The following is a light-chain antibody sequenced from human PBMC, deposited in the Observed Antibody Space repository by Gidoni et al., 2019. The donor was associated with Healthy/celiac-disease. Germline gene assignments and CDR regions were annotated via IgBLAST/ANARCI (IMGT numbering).Light chain of an antibody. CDR2: GVS. J-gene: IGKJ2*04. Sequence: EIVMTQSPATLSVSPGERATLSCRASQSVSSNLAWYQQKPGQAPRLLIYGVSTRATGIPARLSGSGSGTEFTLTISSLQSEDFAVYYCQQYNNWPRSSFGQGTKLEIK. V-gene: IGKV3-15*01. CDR1: QSVSSN. CDR3: QQYNNWPRSS.